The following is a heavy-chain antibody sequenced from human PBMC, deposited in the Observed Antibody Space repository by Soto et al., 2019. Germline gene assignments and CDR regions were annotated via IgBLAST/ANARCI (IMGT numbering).Heavy chain of an antibody. CDR3: AKVRYSSPMGYYYGMDV. D-gene: IGHD6-19*01. Sequence: QAQLEQSGGEVKKPGSSVKVSCKASRVAFSKFIVTWVRQAPGLGLEWVGGIIPIFGTANYAQKFQGRVTLTADESTSTSYLEVNNLRSEDTAGYYCAKVRYSSPMGYYYGMDVWGQGTTVTVSS. CDR2: IIPIFGTA. CDR1: RVAFSKFI. J-gene: IGHJ6*02. V-gene: IGHV1-69*01.